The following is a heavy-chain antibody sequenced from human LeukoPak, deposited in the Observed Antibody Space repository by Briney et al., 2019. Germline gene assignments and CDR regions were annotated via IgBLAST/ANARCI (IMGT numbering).Heavy chain of an antibody. CDR1: GFTFDDYA. Sequence: GGSLRLSCAASGFTFDDYAMHWVRQAPGKGLEWVSLISGDGGSTYYADSVKGRFTISRDNSKNSLYLQMNSLRTEDTALYYCAKALADRDLPYYHDSSGYYLVLGYWGQGTLVTVSS. CDR2: ISGDGGST. J-gene: IGHJ4*02. CDR3: AKALADRDLPYYHDSSGYYLVLGY. V-gene: IGHV3-43*02. D-gene: IGHD3-22*01.